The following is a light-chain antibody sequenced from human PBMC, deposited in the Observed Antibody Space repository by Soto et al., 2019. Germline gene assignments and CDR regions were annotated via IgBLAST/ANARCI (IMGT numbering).Light chain of an antibody. Sequence: QSVLTQPASVSGSPGQSITISCTGTSSDVGGYTFVSWYQQHPGKAPKLMIYEVSNRPSGVSNRFSGSKSGNTAPLTISGLQAEDEADYYCSSYTSNSSPYVFGTGTKVTVL. CDR1: SSDVGGYTF. CDR3: SSYTSNSSPYV. V-gene: IGLV2-14*01. J-gene: IGLJ1*01. CDR2: EVS.